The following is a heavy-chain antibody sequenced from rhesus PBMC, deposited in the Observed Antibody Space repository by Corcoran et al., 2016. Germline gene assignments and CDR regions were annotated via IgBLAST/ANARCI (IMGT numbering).Heavy chain of an antibody. J-gene: IGHJ6*01. D-gene: IGHD1-14*01. Sequence: QVQLQESGPGLVKPSETLSLPCPVSAASISSTCWRLLRQPPGKGLEWIGELNGNSGSTNYNPSLKSRVTISKDASKNQFSLKLSSVTAADTAVYYCARERSGGYGLDSWGQGVVVTVSS. CDR3: ARERSGGYGLDS. CDR2: LNGNSGST. CDR1: AASISSTC. V-gene: IGHV4-80*01.